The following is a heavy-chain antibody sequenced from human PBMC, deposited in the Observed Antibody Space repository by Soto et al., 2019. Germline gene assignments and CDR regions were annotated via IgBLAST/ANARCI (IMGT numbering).Heavy chain of an antibody. CDR1: GYTLTELS. CDR2: FDPEDGET. V-gene: IGHV1-24*01. D-gene: IGHD3-10*01. CDR3: AGGKVTMVRGVIITSYYYMDV. Sequence: ASVKVSCKVSGYTLTELSMHWVRQAPGKGLEWMGGFDPEDGETIYAQKFQGRVTMTEDTSTDTAYMELSSLRSEDTAVYYCAGGKVTMVRGVIITSYYYMDVWGKGTKVTVSS. J-gene: IGHJ6*03.